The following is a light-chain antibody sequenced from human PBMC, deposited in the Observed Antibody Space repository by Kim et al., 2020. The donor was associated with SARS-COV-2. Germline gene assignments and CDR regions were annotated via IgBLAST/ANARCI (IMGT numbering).Light chain of an antibody. J-gene: IGLJ3*02. Sequence: PVQTITISCTGTNSDVGGYNYVSWYQQHPGKAPKLIIYDVSNRPSGVSNLFSGSKCGNSASLTISGSQAEDEADYYCSAYTGITALFGGGTQLTVL. CDR1: NSDVGGYNY. V-gene: IGLV2-14*03. CDR3: SAYTGITAL. CDR2: DVS.